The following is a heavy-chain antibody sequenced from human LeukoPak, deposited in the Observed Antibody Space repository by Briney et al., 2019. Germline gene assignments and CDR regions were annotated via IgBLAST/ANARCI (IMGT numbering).Heavy chain of an antibody. Sequence: SETLSLTCTVSGGSISSYYWSWIRQPPGKGLEWIGEINHSGSTNYNPSLKSRVTISVDTSKNQFSLKLSSVTAADTAVYYCARQLGQKKYYDFWSGYYRGFDPWGQGTLVTVSS. CDR2: INHSGST. D-gene: IGHD3-3*01. CDR1: GGSISSYY. CDR3: ARQLGQKKYYDFWSGYYRGFDP. V-gene: IGHV4-34*01. J-gene: IGHJ5*02.